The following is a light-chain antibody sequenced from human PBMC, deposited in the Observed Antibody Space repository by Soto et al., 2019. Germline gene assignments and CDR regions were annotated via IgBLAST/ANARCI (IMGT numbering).Light chain of an antibody. CDR1: QSVSSRD. CDR2: GAS. CDR3: QQYGSSPLT. J-gene: IGKJ4*01. Sequence: EIVLTQSPGTLSLSPGERATLSCRASQSVSSRDLAWYQQKPGQAPRLLSYGASSRDTGIPDRFSGSGSGTDFTLTISRLEPGDFAVYYCQQYGSSPLTFGGGTKVEIK. V-gene: IGKV3-20*01.